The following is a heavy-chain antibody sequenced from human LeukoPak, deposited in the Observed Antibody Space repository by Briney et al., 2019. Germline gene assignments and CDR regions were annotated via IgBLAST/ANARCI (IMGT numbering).Heavy chain of an antibody. CDR2: IKQDGSEN. CDR3: ARVQGSSGPGIFEY. V-gene: IGHV3-7*01. J-gene: IGHJ4*02. D-gene: IGHD6-19*01. CDR1: GFTFSNYW. Sequence: GGSLRLSCAASGFTFSNYWMSWVRQAPGKGLEGVANIKQDGSENFYVDFVKGRFTISRDNAKKSLYLQMNSLRVEDTAVYYCARVQGSSGPGIFEYWGQGTLVTVSS.